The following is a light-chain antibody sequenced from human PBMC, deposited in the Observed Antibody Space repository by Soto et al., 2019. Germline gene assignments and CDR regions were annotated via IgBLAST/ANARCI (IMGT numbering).Light chain of an antibody. V-gene: IGLV1-40*01. CDR3: QSYDSSLSGDV. Sequence: QSVLTKPPSVSGAPGQRVTISCTGSSSNIGAGYDVHWYQPLPGTAPKLLISGNSNRPSGVPDRFSGSKSGTSASLAITGLQAEDEADYDCQSYDSSLSGDVFGTGTKLTVL. CDR1: SSNIGAGYD. J-gene: IGLJ1*01. CDR2: GNS.